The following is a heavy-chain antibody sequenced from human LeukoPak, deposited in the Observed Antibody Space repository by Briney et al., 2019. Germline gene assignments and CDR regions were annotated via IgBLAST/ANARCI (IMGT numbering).Heavy chain of an antibody. CDR2: LSQFFRTT. Sequence: SVKVSCKASGGSFRTYPISWVRQAPGQGLEWMGGLSQFFRTTNYTQKFQGRLTISTDESSTTAYMELSDLRSDDAAIYYCATSGSGRSWDWFAPWGQGTPLTVSS. J-gene: IGHJ5*02. CDR3: ATSGSGRSWDWFAP. D-gene: IGHD3-10*01. CDR1: GGSFRTYP. V-gene: IGHV1-69*05.